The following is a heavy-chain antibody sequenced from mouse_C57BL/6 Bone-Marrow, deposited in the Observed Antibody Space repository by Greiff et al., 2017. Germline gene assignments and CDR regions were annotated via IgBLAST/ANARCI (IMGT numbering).Heavy chain of an antibody. Sequence: VQLQQSGAELAKPGASVTLSCKASGYTFTSYWMHWVKQRPGQGLEWIGYINPSSGYTKYNQKFKDKATLTADKSSSTAYMQLSSLTYEDSAVYYCASLLWLRREDYWGQGTTLTVSS. V-gene: IGHV1-7*01. J-gene: IGHJ2*01. CDR3: ASLLWLRREDY. CDR1: GYTFTSYW. CDR2: INPSSGYT. D-gene: IGHD2-2*01.